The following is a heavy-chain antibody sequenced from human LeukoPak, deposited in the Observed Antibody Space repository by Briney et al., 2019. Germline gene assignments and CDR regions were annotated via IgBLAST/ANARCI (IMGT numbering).Heavy chain of an antibody. Sequence: GASVKVSCKASGYTFTSYYMHWVRQAPGQGLEWMGIINPSGGSTSYAQKFQGRVTMTRDTSTSTVYMELSSLRSEDTAVYYCASQTPSFNWFDPWGQGTLVTVSS. CDR2: INPSGGST. CDR3: ASQTPSFNWFDP. D-gene: IGHD3-16*02. V-gene: IGHV1-46*01. CDR1: GYTFTSYY. J-gene: IGHJ5*02.